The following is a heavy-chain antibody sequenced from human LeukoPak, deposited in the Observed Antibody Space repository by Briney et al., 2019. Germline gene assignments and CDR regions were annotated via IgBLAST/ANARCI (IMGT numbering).Heavy chain of an antibody. CDR1: GGSISSYY. D-gene: IGHD2-2*01. CDR2: IYYSGST. Sequence: SETLSLTCTVSGGSISSYYWSWIRQPPGKGLDWIGYIYYSGSTNYNPSLKSRVTISVDTYKNQFSLKLSSVTAADRAVYYCARGGDIVVVPAALDAFDIWGQGTMVTVSS. V-gene: IGHV4-59*01. J-gene: IGHJ3*02. CDR3: ARGGDIVVVPAALDAFDI.